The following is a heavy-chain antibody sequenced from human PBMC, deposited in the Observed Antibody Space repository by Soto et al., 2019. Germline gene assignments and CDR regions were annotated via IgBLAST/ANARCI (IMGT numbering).Heavy chain of an antibody. CDR3: ARDIPVGGYEDY. D-gene: IGHD5-12*01. CDR2: INPSGGST. J-gene: IGHJ4*02. V-gene: IGHV1-46*01. Sequence: ASVKVSWKASGYTFTSYYMHWVRQAPGQGLEWMGIINPSGGSTSYAQKFQGRVTMTRDTSTSTVYMELSSLRSEDTAVYYCARDIPVGGYEDYWGQGTLVTVSS. CDR1: GYTFTSYY.